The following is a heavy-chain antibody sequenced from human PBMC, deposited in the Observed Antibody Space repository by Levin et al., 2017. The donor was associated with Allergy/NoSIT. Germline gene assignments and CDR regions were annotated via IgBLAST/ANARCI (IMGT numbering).Heavy chain of an antibody. CDR3: ARDKGAVAGTLSHFQH. CDR1: GFTFSSYG. V-gene: IGHV3-33*01. D-gene: IGHD6-19*01. J-gene: IGHJ1*01. CDR2: IWYDGSNK. Sequence: GESLKISCAASGFTFSSYGMHWVRQAPGKGLEWVAVIWYDGSNKYYADSVKGRFTISRDNSKNTLYLQMNSLRAEDTAVYYCARDKGAVAGTLSHFQHWGQGTLVTVSS.